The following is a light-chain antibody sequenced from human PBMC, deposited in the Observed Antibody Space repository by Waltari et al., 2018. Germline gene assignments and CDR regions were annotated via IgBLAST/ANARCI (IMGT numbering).Light chain of an antibody. Sequence: SYVLTQPPSVSVAPGQTARISCDGNNIGSKNVHWYQQKPGQAPVLVVYDDGDRPSGIPWRVSGSNSGNTATLTISRVDAGDEADYYCQVWDSGSDHYVFGTVTKVTVL. CDR3: QVWDSGSDHYV. V-gene: IGLV3-21*02. CDR2: DDG. CDR1: NIGSKN. J-gene: IGLJ1*01.